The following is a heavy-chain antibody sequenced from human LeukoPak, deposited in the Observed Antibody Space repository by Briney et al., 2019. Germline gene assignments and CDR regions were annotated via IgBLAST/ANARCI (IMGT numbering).Heavy chain of an antibody. CDR3: ARGGTTVTTVIYS. J-gene: IGHJ4*02. Sequence: GGSLRLSCSASGFTFSNYWMHWVRQAPGKGLVWVSRINSDGSDTSYADSVKGRFTISRDNAKNTLYLEMNSLTVEDTAVYYCARGGTTVTTVIYSWGQGTLVTVSS. D-gene: IGHD4-17*01. CDR1: GFTFSNYW. V-gene: IGHV3-74*01. CDR2: INSDGSDT.